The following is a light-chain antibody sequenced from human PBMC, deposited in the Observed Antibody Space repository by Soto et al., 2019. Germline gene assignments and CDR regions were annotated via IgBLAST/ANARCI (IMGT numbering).Light chain of an antibody. CDR2: DAS. V-gene: IGKV3D-20*01. CDR1: QSVTSSH. Sequence: EIVLTQSPATLSLSPGERATLSCGASQSVTSSHLAWYQQKPGLAPRLLIYDASSRATGIPDRFSGSGSGTDFTLTISRLEPEDFAVYYCQQYGSSPPVTFGQGTRLEIK. J-gene: IGKJ5*01. CDR3: QQYGSSPPVT.